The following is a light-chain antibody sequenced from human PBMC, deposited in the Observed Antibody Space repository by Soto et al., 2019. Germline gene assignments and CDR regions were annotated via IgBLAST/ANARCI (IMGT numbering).Light chain of an antibody. V-gene: IGLV2-8*01. CDR2: GVT. J-gene: IGLJ2*01. CDR3: SSYAGSNTLI. Sequence: QSVLTQPPSASGSPGQSVTISCTGTSSDVGAYNYVSWYQQHPGKVPRLMIYGVTERPSGVPDHFSASKSGNTASLTVSGLQAEDEADYYCSSYAGSNTLIFGGGTKVTVL. CDR1: SSDVGAYNY.